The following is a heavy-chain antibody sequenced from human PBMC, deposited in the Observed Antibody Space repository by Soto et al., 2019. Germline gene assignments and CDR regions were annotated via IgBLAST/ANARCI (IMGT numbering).Heavy chain of an antibody. V-gene: IGHV1-8*01. CDR3: ARGSWYYDFWSGYYAEEYNWFDP. J-gene: IGHJ5*02. CDR1: GYTFTSYD. CDR2: MNPNSGNT. D-gene: IGHD3-3*01. Sequence: ASVKVSCKASGYTFTSYDINWVRQATGQGLEWMGWMNPNSGNTGYAQKFQGRVTMTRNTSISTAYMELSSLRSEDTAVYYCARGSWYYDFWSGYYAEEYNWFDPWGQGTLVTVSS.